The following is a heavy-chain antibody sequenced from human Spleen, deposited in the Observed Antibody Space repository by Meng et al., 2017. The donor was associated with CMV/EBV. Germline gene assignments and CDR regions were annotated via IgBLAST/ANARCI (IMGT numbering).Heavy chain of an antibody. CDR1: GDSVSSNSAA. Sequence: QVHRHQSGQGLVKPSQTRSHTCAISGDSVSSNSAAWNWIRQSPSRGLEWLGRTYYRSKWYNDYAVSVKSRITINPDTSKNQFSLQLNSVTPEDTAVYYCARSGGIAASGWFDPWGQGTLVTVSS. CDR2: TYYRSKWYN. D-gene: IGHD6-13*01. V-gene: IGHV6-1*01. J-gene: IGHJ5*02. CDR3: ARSGGIAASGWFDP.